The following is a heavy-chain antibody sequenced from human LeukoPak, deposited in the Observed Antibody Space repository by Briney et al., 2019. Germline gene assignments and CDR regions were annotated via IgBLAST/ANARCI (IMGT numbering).Heavy chain of an antibody. J-gene: IGHJ4*02. CDR1: GFTFSSYE. CDR3: AKDRPYSSNVFDY. Sequence: GGSLRLSCAASGFTFSSYEMNWVRQAPGKGLEWVSYISSSGSTIYHADSVKGRFTICRGKAKNSLYLQMSSLRAEDTAVYYCAKDRPYSSNVFDYWGQGTMVTVSS. CDR2: ISSSGSTI. D-gene: IGHD4/OR15-4a*01. V-gene: IGHV3-48*03.